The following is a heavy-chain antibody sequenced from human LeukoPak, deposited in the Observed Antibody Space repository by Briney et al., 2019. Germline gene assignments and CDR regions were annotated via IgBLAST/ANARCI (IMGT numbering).Heavy chain of an antibody. CDR3: ARQTYYDFWSGPSHFDY. Sequence: SETLSLTCTVSGGSISSYYWSWIRQPAGKGLEWIGSIYYSGSTYYNPSHKSRVTISVDTSKNQFSLKLSSVTAADTAVYYCARQTYYDFWSGPSHFDYWGQGTLVTVSS. D-gene: IGHD3-3*01. CDR1: GGSISSYY. CDR2: IYYSGST. J-gene: IGHJ4*02. V-gene: IGHV4-59*05.